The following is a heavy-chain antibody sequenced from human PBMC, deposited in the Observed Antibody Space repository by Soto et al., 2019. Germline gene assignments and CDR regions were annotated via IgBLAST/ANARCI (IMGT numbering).Heavy chain of an antibody. CDR2: IIPIFGTA. J-gene: IGHJ6*02. D-gene: IGHD1-26*01. CDR1: VGTFSSYA. CDR3: ASFRPGGGSYQSHLYYYHGMDV. V-gene: IGHV1-69*06. Sequence: QVQLVQSGAEVKKPGSSVKVSYKASVGTFSSYAISWVRQAPGQGLDWMGGIIPIFGTANYAQKFQGSVRITADKSTSTAYMEVSSLRSEGTAVYYCASFRPGGGSYQSHLYYYHGMDVWGQGTTVTVSS.